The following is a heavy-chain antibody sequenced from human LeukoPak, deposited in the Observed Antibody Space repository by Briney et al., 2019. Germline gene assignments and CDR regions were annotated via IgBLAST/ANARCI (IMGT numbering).Heavy chain of an antibody. CDR1: GGSISSGGYY. D-gene: IGHD3-10*01. Sequence: PSETLSLTCTVSGGSISSGGYYWSWIRQHPGKGLEWIGYIYYSGSTYYNPSLKSRVTISVDTSKNQFSLKLSSVTAADTAVYYCAREGLGSGAQVDYWGQGTLVTVSS. V-gene: IGHV4-31*03. CDR3: AREGLGSGAQVDY. CDR2: IYYSGST. J-gene: IGHJ4*02.